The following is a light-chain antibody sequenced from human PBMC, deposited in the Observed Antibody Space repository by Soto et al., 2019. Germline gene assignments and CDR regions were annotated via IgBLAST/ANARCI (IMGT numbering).Light chain of an antibody. CDR2: DVS. Sequence: QSALTQPASVSGSPGQSITISCTGTSSDVGGYNYVSWYQQHPGKAPKLMIYDVSNRPSGVSNRFSCSKSGNTASLTISGLHAEDEADYYCSSYTSSSTPYVFGTGTKVTVL. CDR3: SSYTSSSTPYV. CDR1: SSDVGGYNY. J-gene: IGLJ1*01. V-gene: IGLV2-14*01.